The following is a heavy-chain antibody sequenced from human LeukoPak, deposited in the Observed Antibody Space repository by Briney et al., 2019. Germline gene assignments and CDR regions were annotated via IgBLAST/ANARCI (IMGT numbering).Heavy chain of an antibody. J-gene: IGHJ5*02. Sequence: SETLSLTCTVSGGSISSGYYYWSWIRQPPGNGLEWIGHSYYSGSTYYNPSLKSRGTISVDTSKNQFSLTLSSLTAADTAVYYCARAVVVVAATNWFEPWGQGTLVTVSS. CDR3: ARAVVVVAATNWFEP. D-gene: IGHD2-15*01. CDR2: SYYSGST. CDR1: GGSISSGYYY. V-gene: IGHV4-30-4*01.